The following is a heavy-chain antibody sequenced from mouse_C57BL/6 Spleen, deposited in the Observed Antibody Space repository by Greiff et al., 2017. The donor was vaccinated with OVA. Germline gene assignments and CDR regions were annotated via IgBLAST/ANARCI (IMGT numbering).Heavy chain of an antibody. J-gene: IGHJ1*03. CDR1: GYTFTSYW. D-gene: IGHD1-1*01. Sequence: QVQLQQPGAELVMPGASVKLSCKASGYTFTSYWMHWVKQRPGQGLEWIGEIDPSDSYTNYNQKFKGKSTLTVDKYSSTAYMQLSSLTSEDSAVYYCARPYYYGSSYWYFDVWGTGTTVTVSS. CDR3: ARPYYYGSSYWYFDV. CDR2: IDPSDSYT. V-gene: IGHV1-69*01.